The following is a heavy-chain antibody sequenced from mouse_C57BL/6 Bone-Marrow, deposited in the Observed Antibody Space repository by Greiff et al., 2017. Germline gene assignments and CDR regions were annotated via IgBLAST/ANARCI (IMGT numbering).Heavy chain of an antibody. J-gene: IGHJ1*03. CDR1: GYTFTSYG. CDR3: ARGGGYYGSSYGYFDV. CDR2: IYPRSGNT. Sequence: VQLQQSGAELARPGASVKLSCKASGYTFTSYGISWVKQRTGQGLEWIGEIYPRSGNTYYNEKFKGKATLTADKSSSTAYMELRSLTSEDSAVYFCARGGGYYGSSYGYFDVWGTGTTVTVSS. V-gene: IGHV1-81*01. D-gene: IGHD1-1*01.